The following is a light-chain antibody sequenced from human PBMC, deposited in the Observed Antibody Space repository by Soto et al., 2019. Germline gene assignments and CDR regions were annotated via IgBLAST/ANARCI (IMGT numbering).Light chain of an antibody. CDR1: ESIIFG. CDR3: QQYDSRSPLT. J-gene: IGKJ1*01. Sequence: DIQLTQSPYFLYASVGDRVTITCRASESIIFGVAWYQQKPGKAPRLLIYDASTLEGGVPSRFSASGSGTEFTLTISSLQPDDFATYYCQQYDSRSPLTFGQGTKIEIK. CDR2: DAS. V-gene: IGKV1-5*01.